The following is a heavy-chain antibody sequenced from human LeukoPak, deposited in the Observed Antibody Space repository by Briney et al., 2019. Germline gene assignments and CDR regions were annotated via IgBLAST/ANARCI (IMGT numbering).Heavy chain of an antibody. Sequence: PGRSLRLSCAASGFIFNDHAMYWVRQPPGKGLEWVSAITWDSSNTGYADSVKGRFTISRDNAKNSLYLQMNSLSPEDTALYYCARASYYYDTSGLGAFDMWGQGTMVTVSS. CDR1: GFIFNDHA. D-gene: IGHD3-22*01. CDR3: ARASYYYDTSGLGAFDM. CDR2: ITWDSSNT. J-gene: IGHJ3*02. V-gene: IGHV3-9*01.